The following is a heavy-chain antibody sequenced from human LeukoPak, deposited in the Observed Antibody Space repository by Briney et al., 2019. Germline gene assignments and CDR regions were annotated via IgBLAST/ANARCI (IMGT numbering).Heavy chain of an antibody. Sequence: PSETLSLTCAVYGGSFSGYYWSWIRQPPGKGLEWIWEINHSGSTNYNPSLKSRVTISVDTSKNQFSLKLSSVTAADTAVYYCAREGIAAAGTPDYWGQGTLVTVSS. CDR1: GGSFSGYY. D-gene: IGHD6-13*01. CDR2: INHSGST. CDR3: AREGIAAAGTPDY. V-gene: IGHV4-34*01. J-gene: IGHJ4*02.